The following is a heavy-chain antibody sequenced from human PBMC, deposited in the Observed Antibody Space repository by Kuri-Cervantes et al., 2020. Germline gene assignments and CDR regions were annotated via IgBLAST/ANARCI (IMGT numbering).Heavy chain of an antibody. CDR1: GFTFENYG. Sequence: SLKISCAASGFTFENYGMHRVRQVPGKGLEWVSGISWNSGSIGYADSVKGRFTISRDNSKNSLYLQMNSLRAEDTALYYCAKDATPFSSTWYYFDYWGQGTLVTVSS. V-gene: IGHV3-9*01. D-gene: IGHD6-13*01. CDR3: AKDATPFSSTWYYFDY. CDR2: ISWNSGSI. J-gene: IGHJ4*02.